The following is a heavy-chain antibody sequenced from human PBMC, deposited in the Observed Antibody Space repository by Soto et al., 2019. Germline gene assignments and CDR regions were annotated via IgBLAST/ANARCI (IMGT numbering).Heavy chain of an antibody. Sequence: EVQLVESGGGLVQPGGSLRLSCAASGFTFSSYWMNWVRQAPGKGLEWVANIKQDGSEKYYVDSVKGRFTISRDNAKNSLYLQMNSLRAEDTAVYYCAREEADSSADLIDPWGQGTLVTVSS. CDR1: GFTFSSYW. D-gene: IGHD6-19*01. CDR2: IKQDGSEK. J-gene: IGHJ5*02. V-gene: IGHV3-7*01. CDR3: AREEADSSADLIDP.